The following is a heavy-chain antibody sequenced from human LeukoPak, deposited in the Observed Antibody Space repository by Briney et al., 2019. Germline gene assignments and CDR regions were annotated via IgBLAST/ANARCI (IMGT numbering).Heavy chain of an antibody. CDR2: IIPIFGTA. D-gene: IGHD6-13*01. Sequence: SVKVSCKASGGTFISYAISWVRQAPGQGLEWMGGIIPIFGTANYAQKFQGRVTITADESTSTAYMELSSLRSDDTAVYYCARDVYPGIAAAGHWGQGTLVTVSS. V-gene: IGHV1-69*01. CDR3: ARDVYPGIAAAGH. J-gene: IGHJ4*02. CDR1: GGTFISYA.